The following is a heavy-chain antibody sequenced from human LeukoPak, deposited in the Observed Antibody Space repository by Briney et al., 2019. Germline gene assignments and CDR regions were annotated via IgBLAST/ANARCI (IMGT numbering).Heavy chain of an antibody. J-gene: IGHJ6*03. V-gene: IGHV4-59*01. CDR1: GGSISSYY. D-gene: IGHD6-13*01. Sequence: SETLSLTCTVSGGSISSYYWSWIRQPPGKGLEWIGYIYYSGSTNYNPSLKSRVTISVDTSKNQFSLKMRSVAAADTAVYYCARAPIAAAKSYSYYYYLDVWGKGTTVTVSS. CDR2: IYYSGST. CDR3: ARAPIAAAKSYSYYYYLDV.